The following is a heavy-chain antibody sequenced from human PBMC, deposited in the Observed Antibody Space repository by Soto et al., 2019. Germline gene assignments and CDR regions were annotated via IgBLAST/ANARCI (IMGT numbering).Heavy chain of an antibody. J-gene: IGHJ5*02. CDR3: ARVDNWNARGWFDP. CDR1: GYTFTSYG. Sequence: QVQLVQSGAEVKKPGASVKVSCKASGYTFTSYGISWVRQAPGQGLEWMGWISAYNGNTNYAQKLQGRVTMTTDTXKSKADMELRSLRSDDTAVYYCARVDNWNARGWFDPWGQGTLVPVSS. CDR2: ISAYNGNT. V-gene: IGHV1-18*01. D-gene: IGHD1-20*01.